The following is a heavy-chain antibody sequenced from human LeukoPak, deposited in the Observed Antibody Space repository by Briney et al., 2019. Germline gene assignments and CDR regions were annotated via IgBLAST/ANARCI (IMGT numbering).Heavy chain of an antibody. CDR2: INPNSGGT. Sequence: ASVKVSCKASGYTFTGYYMHWVQQAPGQGLEWMGRINPNSGGTNYAQKFQGRVTMTRDTSISTAYMELSRLRSDDTAVYYCAREELIAAAGNDYWGQGTLVTVSS. CDR1: GYTFTGYY. J-gene: IGHJ4*02. V-gene: IGHV1-2*06. CDR3: AREELIAAAGNDY. D-gene: IGHD6-13*01.